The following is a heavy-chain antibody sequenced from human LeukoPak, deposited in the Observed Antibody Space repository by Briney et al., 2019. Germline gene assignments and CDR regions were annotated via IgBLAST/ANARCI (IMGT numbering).Heavy chain of an antibody. D-gene: IGHD4-17*01. CDR1: GFTLSSYG. CDR3: VKDRGTTVTPTYDY. CDR2: ISYAGSNK. V-gene: IGHV3-30*18. Sequence: GRSLRLSCAASGFTLSSYGMHWVRQAPGKGLEWVAVISYAGSNKYYVDSVKGRFTISRDNSKNTLYLQMSSLRAEETAVYYCVKDRGTTVTPTYDYWGQGTPVTVSS. J-gene: IGHJ4*02.